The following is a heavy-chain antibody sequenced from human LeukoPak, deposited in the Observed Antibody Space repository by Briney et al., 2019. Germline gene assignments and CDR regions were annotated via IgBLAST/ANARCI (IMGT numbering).Heavy chain of an antibody. J-gene: IGHJ4*02. D-gene: IGHD1-26*01. Sequence: AGGSLRLSCTASGFSFSNYGMHWVRQAPGKGLEWVTFIRYYGSDKYYADSVKGRFTISRDNSKNTLYLQMNSLRVEDTAVYYCARGCSGSYLCDYWGQGTLVTVSS. CDR1: GFSFSNYG. CDR3: ARGCSGSYLCDY. CDR2: IRYYGSDK. V-gene: IGHV3-30*02.